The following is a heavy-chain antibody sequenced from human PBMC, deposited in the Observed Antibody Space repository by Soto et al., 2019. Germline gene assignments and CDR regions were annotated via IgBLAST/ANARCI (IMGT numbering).Heavy chain of an antibody. CDR3: VAAVAALGKINFDY. CDR2: ISSTSSYI. CDR1: EFTFSSYS. D-gene: IGHD6-19*01. J-gene: IGHJ4*02. Sequence: PGGSLRLSCAASEFTFSSYSMNWVRQAPGKGLEWVSSISSTSSYIYYADSVKGRFTISRDNAKNSLYLQMNSLRAGDTAVYYCVAAVAALGKINFDYWGQGTLVTVSS. V-gene: IGHV3-21*01.